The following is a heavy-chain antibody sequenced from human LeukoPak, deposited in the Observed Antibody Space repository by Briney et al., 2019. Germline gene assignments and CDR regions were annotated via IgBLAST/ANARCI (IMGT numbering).Heavy chain of an antibody. Sequence: ESGPTLVKPTQTLTLTCTFSGFSLSTSGVGVGWIRQPPGKALELLALIYWDDDKRYSPSPKSRLTITKDTSKNQVVLTMTNMDPVDTATYYCAHARIAAASDAFDIWGQGTMVTVSS. D-gene: IGHD6-13*01. CDR2: IYWDDDK. J-gene: IGHJ3*02. CDR3: AHARIAAASDAFDI. V-gene: IGHV2-5*02. CDR1: GFSLSTSGVG.